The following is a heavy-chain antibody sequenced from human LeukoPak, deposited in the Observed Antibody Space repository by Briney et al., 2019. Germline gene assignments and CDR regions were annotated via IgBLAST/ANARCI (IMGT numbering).Heavy chain of an antibody. CDR2: IWYDGSNK. Sequence: GGSLTLSCAPSGFTFSSYGMHWVRQPPGKGREWVAVIWYDGSNKYYADSVKGRFTISRDNSKNTLYLQMNSLRAEDTAVYYCARNPPTFGDYVGLAFDIWGQGTMVTVSS. J-gene: IGHJ3*02. D-gene: IGHD4-17*01. V-gene: IGHV3-33*01. CDR3: ARNPPTFGDYVGLAFDI. CDR1: GFTFSSYG.